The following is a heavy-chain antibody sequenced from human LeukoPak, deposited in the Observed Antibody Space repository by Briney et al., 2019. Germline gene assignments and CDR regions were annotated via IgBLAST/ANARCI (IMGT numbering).Heavy chain of an antibody. Sequence: GGSLRLSCAASGFIFSDYAMHWVRQAPGKGLEWVANINEDGSEKNYVESLKGRFTISRDNAKNSLYLQMNSLRAEDTALYYCARELGSYEGGYYGMDVWGQGTTVTVSS. CDR2: INEDGSEK. J-gene: IGHJ6*02. CDR1: GFIFSDYA. CDR3: ARELGSYEGGYYGMDV. D-gene: IGHD1-26*01. V-gene: IGHV3-7*01.